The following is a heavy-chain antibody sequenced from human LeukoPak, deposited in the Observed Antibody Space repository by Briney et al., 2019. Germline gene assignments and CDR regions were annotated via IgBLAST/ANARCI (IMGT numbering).Heavy chain of an antibody. D-gene: IGHD4-17*01. V-gene: IGHV4-59*08. CDR3: ARWGYRNGYGDYGFDY. Sequence: SETLSLTCTVSGGSISSYYWSWIRQPPGKGLEWIGYIYYSGSTYYNPSLKSRVTISVDTSKNQFSLKLTSVTAADTAVYYCARWGYRNGYGDYGFDYWGQGTLVTVSS. CDR2: IYYSGST. J-gene: IGHJ4*02. CDR1: GGSISSYY.